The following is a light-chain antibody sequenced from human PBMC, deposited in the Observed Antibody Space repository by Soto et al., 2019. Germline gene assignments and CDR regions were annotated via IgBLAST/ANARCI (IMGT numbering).Light chain of an antibody. V-gene: IGLV2-23*02. CDR2: EVS. CDR1: SSDVGSYNL. Sequence: QSALTQPASVSGSPGQSITISCTGTSSDVGSYNLVSWYQQHPGKAPTLMIYEVSKRPSGVSNRFSGSKPGSTASLTISGLQAEDEADYYCCSYAGSSTYVFGTGTKLTVL. J-gene: IGLJ1*01. CDR3: CSYAGSSTYV.